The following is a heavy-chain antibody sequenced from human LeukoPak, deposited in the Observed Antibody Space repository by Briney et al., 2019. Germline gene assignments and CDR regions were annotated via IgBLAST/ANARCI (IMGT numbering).Heavy chain of an antibody. V-gene: IGHV3-7*01. Sequence: SGGSLRLSCAASGFTFSSYAMSWVRQASGKGLEWVANINQDGREKYYVDSVKGRFTISRDNAKNSLYLQMNSLRAEDTAVYYCARDFTAAEGVYWGQGTLVTVSS. J-gene: IGHJ4*02. CDR1: GFTFSSYA. CDR3: ARDFTAAEGVY. CDR2: INQDGREK. D-gene: IGHD6-13*01.